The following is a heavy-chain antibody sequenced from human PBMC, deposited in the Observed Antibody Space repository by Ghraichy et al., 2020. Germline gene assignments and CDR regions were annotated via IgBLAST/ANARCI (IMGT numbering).Heavy chain of an antibody. J-gene: IGHJ3*02. CDR1: GFTFGSYS. Sequence: GGSLRLSCAASGFTFGSYSMNWVRQAPGKGLEWVSSISSSSSYIYYADSVKGRFTISRDNAKNSLYLQMNSLRAEDTAVYYCARDRALTSAEGAFDIWGQGTMVTVSS. V-gene: IGHV3-21*01. CDR2: ISSSSSYI. CDR3: ARDRALTSAEGAFDI. D-gene: IGHD2/OR15-2a*01.